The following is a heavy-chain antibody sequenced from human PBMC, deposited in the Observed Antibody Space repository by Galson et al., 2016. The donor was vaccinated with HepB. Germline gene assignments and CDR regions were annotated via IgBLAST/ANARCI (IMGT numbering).Heavy chain of an antibody. CDR1: GFTFSSYA. V-gene: IGHV3-23*01. J-gene: IGHJ6*02. CDR3: AKDLGFLEWLFFDSYYYYSMDV. D-gene: IGHD3-3*01. CDR2: ISGSGGST. Sequence: SLRLSCAASGFTFSSYAMSWVRPTPGKGLEWVSAISGSGGSTYYADSVKGRFTISRDNSKNTLYLQMNSLRAEDTAVYYCAKDLGFLEWLFFDSYYYYSMDVWGQGTTVTVSS.